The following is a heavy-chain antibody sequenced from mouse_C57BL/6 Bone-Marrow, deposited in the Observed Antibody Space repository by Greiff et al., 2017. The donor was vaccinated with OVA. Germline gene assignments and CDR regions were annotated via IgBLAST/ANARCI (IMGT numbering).Heavy chain of an antibody. CDR3: VRGGYYYGPWFAY. Sequence: EVKLVESGGGLVQPKGSLKLSCAASGFSFNTYAMNWVRQAPGKGLEWVARIRSKSNNYATYYADSVKDRFTISRDDSESMLYLQMNNLKTEDTAMYYCVRGGYYYGPWFAYWGQGTLVTVSA. J-gene: IGHJ3*01. CDR1: GFSFNTYA. CDR2: IRSKSNNYAT. D-gene: IGHD1-1*01. V-gene: IGHV10-1*01.